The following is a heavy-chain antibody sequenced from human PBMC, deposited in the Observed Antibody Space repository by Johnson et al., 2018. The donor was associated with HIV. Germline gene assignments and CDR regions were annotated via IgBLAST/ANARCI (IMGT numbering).Heavy chain of an antibody. CDR1: GFTFSSYA. D-gene: IGHD3-10*01. J-gene: IGHJ3*02. CDR2: ISYDGSNK. V-gene: IGHV3-30-3*01. CDR3: ARGNLYYSTDAFDI. Sequence: QVQLVESGGGVVQPGRSLRLSCAASGFTFSSYAMHWVRQAPGKGLEWVAVISYDGSNKYYADSVKGRFTISRDNAKNALFLHMKSLRVEDTAVYYCARGNLYYSTDAFDIWGQGTMVTVSS.